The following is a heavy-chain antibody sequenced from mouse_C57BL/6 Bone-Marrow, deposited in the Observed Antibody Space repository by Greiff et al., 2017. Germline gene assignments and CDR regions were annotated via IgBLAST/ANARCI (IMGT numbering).Heavy chain of an antibody. Sequence: VQLQQSGAELVRPGASVTLSCKASGYTFTDYEMHWVKQTPVHGLEWIGAIDPETGGTAYNQTFKGKAILTADKSSSTAYMELRSLTSEDSAVYYCSRAMDYWGQGTSVTVSS. CDR2: IDPETGGT. V-gene: IGHV1-15*01. J-gene: IGHJ4*01. CDR1: GYTFTDYE. CDR3: SRAMDY.